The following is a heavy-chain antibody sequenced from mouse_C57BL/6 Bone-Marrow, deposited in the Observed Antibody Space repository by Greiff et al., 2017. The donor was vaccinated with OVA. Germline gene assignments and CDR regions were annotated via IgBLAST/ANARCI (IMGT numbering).Heavy chain of an antibody. CDR2: IYPRDGST. Sequence: VQLQQSGPELVKPGASVKLSCKASGYTFTSYDINWVKQRPGQGLEWIGWIYPRDGSTKYNEKFKGKATLTVDTSSSTAYMELHSLTSEDSAVYFCARSWYYYAMDYWGQGTSVTVSA. CDR1: GYTFTSYD. CDR3: ARSWYYYAMDY. J-gene: IGHJ4*01. V-gene: IGHV1-85*01.